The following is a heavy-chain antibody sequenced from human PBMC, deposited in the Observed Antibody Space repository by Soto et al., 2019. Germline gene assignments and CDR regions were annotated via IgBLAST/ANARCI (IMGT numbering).Heavy chain of an antibody. CDR1: GGSFSGYY. J-gene: IGHJ6*02. Sequence: QVQLQQWGAGLLKPSETLSLTCAVYGGSFSGYYWSWIRQPPGKGLEWIGEINHSGSTNYNPSLKRRVTISVDTAKNQFSRKLSSVTAADTAVYYCARVSGIYYYGMDVWGQGTTVTVSS. CDR3: ARVSGIYYYGMDV. V-gene: IGHV4-34*01. D-gene: IGHD3-10*01. CDR2: INHSGST.